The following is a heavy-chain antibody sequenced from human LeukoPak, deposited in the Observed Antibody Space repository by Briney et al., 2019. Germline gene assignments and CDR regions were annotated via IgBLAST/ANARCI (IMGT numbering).Heavy chain of an antibody. V-gene: IGHV3-21*01. CDR2: ISSSSSYI. D-gene: IGHD6-13*01. CDR3: VRAGGSSWADY. J-gene: IGHJ4*02. CDR1: GFTFSSYS. Sequence: GGSLRLSCAASGFTFSSYSMNWVRQAPGKGLEWVSSISSSSSYIYYADSVKGRFTISRDNAKNSLYLQMNSLGAEDTAVYYCVRAGGSSWADYWGQGTLVTVSS.